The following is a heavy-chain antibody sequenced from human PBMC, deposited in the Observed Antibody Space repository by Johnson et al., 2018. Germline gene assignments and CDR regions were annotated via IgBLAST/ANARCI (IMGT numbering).Heavy chain of an antibody. J-gene: IGHJ3*02. V-gene: IGHV3-30*18. D-gene: IGHD3-10*01. CDR2: ISYDGSNK. CDR1: GFTFSSYG. Sequence: QVQLVESGGGVVQXGRSXRLXCAASGFTFSSYGMHWVRQAPGKGLEWVAIISYDGSNKYYADSVKGRFTISRDNSKNTLYLQMNSLGAEDTAVFYCAKDRGDDAFDIWGQGTMVTVSS. CDR3: AKDRGDDAFDI.